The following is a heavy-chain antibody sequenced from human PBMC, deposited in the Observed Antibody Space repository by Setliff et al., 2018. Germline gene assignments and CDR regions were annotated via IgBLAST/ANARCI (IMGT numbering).Heavy chain of an antibody. J-gene: IGHJ4*02. D-gene: IGHD3-16*02. V-gene: IGHV3-30*02. CDR1: GFTFDDYV. Sequence: GGSLRLSCAASGFTFDDYVMSWVRQAPGKGLEWVTYIQHDGNIKHYADSVKGRCTISRDNSKNTLYLEMSSLRPEDTAVYYCAKVIGGYPPKPSDYWGQGTQVTVSS. CDR2: IQHDGNIK. CDR3: AKVIGGYPPKPSDY.